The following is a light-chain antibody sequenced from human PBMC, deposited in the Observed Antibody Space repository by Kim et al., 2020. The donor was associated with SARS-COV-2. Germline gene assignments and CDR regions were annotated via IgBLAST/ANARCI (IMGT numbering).Light chain of an antibody. Sequence: GQSSTISCTGTSKDVGGYNYVSWYQQHPGKVPKLMIYDVSNRPSGVSNRFSGSKSGNTAYLTISGLQAEDEADYYCSSYTSSSTVVFGGGTQLTVL. J-gene: IGLJ2*01. CDR1: SKDVGGYNY. CDR2: DVS. V-gene: IGLV2-14*03. CDR3: SSYTSSSTVV.